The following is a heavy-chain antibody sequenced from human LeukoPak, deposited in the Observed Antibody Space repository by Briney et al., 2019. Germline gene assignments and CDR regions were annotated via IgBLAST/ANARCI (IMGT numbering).Heavy chain of an antibody. CDR2: ITRSSSAI. Sequence: PGGSLRLSCAASGFTFSTYSMNWVRQAPGKGLEWDSYITRSSSAIYYADSVKGRFTISRDNAKNSLYLQMNNLRDEDTAVYYCASRTEYFFDYWGQGTLVTVSS. CDR1: GFTFSTYS. V-gene: IGHV3-48*02. J-gene: IGHJ4*02. CDR3: ASRTEYFFDY. D-gene: IGHD1-1*01.